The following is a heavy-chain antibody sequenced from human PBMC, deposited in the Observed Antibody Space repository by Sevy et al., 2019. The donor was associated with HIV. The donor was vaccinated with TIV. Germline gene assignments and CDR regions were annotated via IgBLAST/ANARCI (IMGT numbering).Heavy chain of an antibody. D-gene: IGHD5-12*01. Sequence: AGSLRLSCAASGFAFSSYEMNWVRQAPGKVLEWVSYIRSSGSTIYYADSVKGRFTISRDNAKNSLYLQMNSLRAQDMAVYYCARDDRGYSGYDRGNFDYWGQGTLVTVSS. V-gene: IGHV3-48*03. J-gene: IGHJ4*02. CDR2: IRSSGSTI. CDR1: GFAFSSYE. CDR3: ARDDRGYSGYDRGNFDY.